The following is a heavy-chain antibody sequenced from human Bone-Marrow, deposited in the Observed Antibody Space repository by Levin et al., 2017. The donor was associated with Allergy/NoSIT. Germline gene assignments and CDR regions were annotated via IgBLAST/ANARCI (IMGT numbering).Heavy chain of an antibody. CDR1: GGSFSGYY. J-gene: IGHJ4*02. CDR2: INHSGST. Sequence: SQTLSLTCAVYGGSFSGYYWSWIRQPPGKGLEWIGEINHSGSTNYNPSLKSRVTISVDTSKNQFSLKLSSVTAADTAVYYCARGSIAVAGRGYYFDYWGQGTLVTVSS. V-gene: IGHV4-34*01. D-gene: IGHD6-19*01. CDR3: ARGSIAVAGRGYYFDY.